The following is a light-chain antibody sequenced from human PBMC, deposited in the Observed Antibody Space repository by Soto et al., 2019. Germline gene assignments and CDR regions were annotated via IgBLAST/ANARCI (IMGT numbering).Light chain of an antibody. Sequence: EIVMTQSPATLSVSPGERATLSCRASQSVSSNLAWYQQKPGQAPRLLIYGASTRATSIPARFSSSGSATEFTLIISSLQSEDFAVYYCQQYNNWPPGTFGQGTKLEIK. CDR3: QQYNNWPPGT. J-gene: IGKJ2*01. CDR1: QSVSSN. CDR2: GAS. V-gene: IGKV3-15*01.